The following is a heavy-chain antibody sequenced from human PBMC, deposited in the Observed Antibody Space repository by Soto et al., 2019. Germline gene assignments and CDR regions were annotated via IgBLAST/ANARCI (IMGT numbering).Heavy chain of an antibody. CDR2: ISSSSSTI. CDR1: GFTFSSYS. J-gene: IGHJ4*02. D-gene: IGHD6-13*01. Sequence: EVQLVESGGGLVQPGGSLRLSCAASGFTFSSYSMNWVRQAPGKGLEWVPYISSSSSTIYYADSVKGRFTISRDNAKNSLYLQMNSLRDEDTAVYYCARVHSSSLGDIQDYFDYWGQGTLVTVSS. CDR3: ARVHSSSLGDIQDYFDY. V-gene: IGHV3-48*02.